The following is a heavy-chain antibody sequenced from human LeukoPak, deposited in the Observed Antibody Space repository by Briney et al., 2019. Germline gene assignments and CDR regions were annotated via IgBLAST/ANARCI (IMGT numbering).Heavy chain of an antibody. CDR3: ARGEGGAGSFDP. CDR2: IYYSGST. J-gene: IGHJ5*02. V-gene: IGHV4-59*01. D-gene: IGHD2-21*01. CDR1: GGSLSNYY. Sequence: SETLSLTCTVSGGSLSNYYWSWIRQPPGKGLEWIGYIYYSGSTNYNPSLKSRVTISVDTSKNQFSLKLSSVTAADTAVYYCARGEGGAGSFDPWGQGTLVTVSS.